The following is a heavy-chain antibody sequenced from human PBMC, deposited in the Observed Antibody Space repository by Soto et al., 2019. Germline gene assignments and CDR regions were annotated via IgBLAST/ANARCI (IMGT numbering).Heavy chain of an antibody. CDR1: GFTFSSYA. Sequence: GGSLRLSCAASGFTFSSYAMSWVRQAPGKGLEWVSAISGSGGSTYYADSVKGRFTISRDNSKNTLYLHMNSLRADDTAVYYCAKGSEQLIRVYFDFWSQGTLVTVSS. CDR2: ISGSGGST. V-gene: IGHV3-23*01. CDR3: AKGSEQLIRVYFDF. J-gene: IGHJ4*02. D-gene: IGHD1-1*01.